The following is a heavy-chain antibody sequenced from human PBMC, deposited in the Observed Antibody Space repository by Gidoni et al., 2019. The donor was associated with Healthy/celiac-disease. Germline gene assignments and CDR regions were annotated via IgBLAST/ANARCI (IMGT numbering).Heavy chain of an antibody. CDR3: AKFTSPTVMDYYYYGMDV. D-gene: IGHD4-4*01. CDR2: ISGSGGST. J-gene: IGHJ6*02. CDR1: GFTFSSYA. V-gene: IGHV3-23*04. Sequence: EVQLVESWGGLVQPGGSLRLSCAASGFTFSSYAMSWVRQAPGKGLEWVSAISGSGGSTYYEDSVKGRFTISRDNSKNTLYLQMNSLRAEDTAVYYCAKFTSPTVMDYYYYGMDVWGQGTTVTVSS.